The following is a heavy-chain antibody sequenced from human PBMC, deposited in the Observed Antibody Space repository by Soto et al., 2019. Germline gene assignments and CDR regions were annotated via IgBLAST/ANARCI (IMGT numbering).Heavy chain of an antibody. D-gene: IGHD1-26*01. J-gene: IGHJ4*02. Sequence: GRSLRLSCTGSGFTFADYTMSWVRQAPGKGLEWVGLIRSEANGGTTHYAASVHGGFIISRDDSRGIAFLQMNNLKSEDTAVYYCTRVGKFDSWGQGTLVTVPQ. CDR3: TRVGKFDS. CDR2: IRSEANGGTT. CDR1: GFTFADYT. V-gene: IGHV3-49*04.